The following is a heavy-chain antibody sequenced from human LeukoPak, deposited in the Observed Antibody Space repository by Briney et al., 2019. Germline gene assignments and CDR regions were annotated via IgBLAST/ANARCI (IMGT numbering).Heavy chain of an antibody. CDR2: ISYDGSKK. J-gene: IGHJ4*02. V-gene: IGHV3-30-3*01. D-gene: IGHD1-1*01. CDR1: GFTFSNSA. Sequence: PGRSLRLSCAASGFTFSNSAMHWVRQAPGKGLEWVAVISYDGSKKFYADSVKGRFTISRDNSKNTLYLQMSLLGADDTAVYYCARDLNDRNGNSCYFDNWGQGTLVTVSS. CDR3: ARDLNDRNGNSCYFDN.